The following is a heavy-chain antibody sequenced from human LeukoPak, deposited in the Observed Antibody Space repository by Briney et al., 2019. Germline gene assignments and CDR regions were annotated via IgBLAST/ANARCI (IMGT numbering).Heavy chain of an antibody. Sequence: GGSLRLSCAASGFTFSSYSMNWVRQAPGKGLEWVSYISSSSSTIYYADSVKGRFTISRDNAKNSLYLQMNSLRAEDTAVYYCATGPTYYYDSSGYGYFDYWGQGTLVTVSS. CDR2: ISSSSSTI. V-gene: IGHV3-48*04. CDR3: ATGPTYYYDSSGYGYFDY. D-gene: IGHD3-22*01. J-gene: IGHJ4*02. CDR1: GFTFSSYS.